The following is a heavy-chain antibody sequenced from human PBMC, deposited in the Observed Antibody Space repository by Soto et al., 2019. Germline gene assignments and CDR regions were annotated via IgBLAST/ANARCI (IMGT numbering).Heavy chain of an antibody. CDR1: GGTFSSYA. CDR2: LIPIFGTA. Sequence: QVQLVQSGAEVKKPGSSVKVSCKASGGTFSSYAISWVRQAPGQGLEWMGGLIPIFGTANSAQKFQGRVTITADESTSTAYMELSSLRSEDTAVYYCARGDYDSSGYYYYFDYWGQGTLVTVSS. D-gene: IGHD3-22*01. CDR3: ARGDYDSSGYYYYFDY. V-gene: IGHV1-69*01. J-gene: IGHJ4*02.